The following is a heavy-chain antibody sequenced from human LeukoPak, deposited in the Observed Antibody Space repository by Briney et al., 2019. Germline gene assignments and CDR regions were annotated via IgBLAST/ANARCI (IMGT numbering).Heavy chain of an antibody. CDR1: GYTFTSYA. Sequence: SVNVSCKASGYTFTSYAISWVRQAPGQGLEWVGGIIPIFGTANYAQKFQGRVTITADKSTGTAYMELSSLRSEDTAVYYCARVGCSSTSCYKNPLDYWGQGTLVTVSS. J-gene: IGHJ4*02. CDR2: IIPIFGTA. CDR3: ARVGCSSTSCYKNPLDY. V-gene: IGHV1-69*06. D-gene: IGHD2-2*02.